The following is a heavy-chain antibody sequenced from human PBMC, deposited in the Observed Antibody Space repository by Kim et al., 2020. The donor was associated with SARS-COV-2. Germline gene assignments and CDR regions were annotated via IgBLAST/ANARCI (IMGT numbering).Heavy chain of an antibody. D-gene: IGHD2-21*01. J-gene: IGHJ4*02. CDR2: IKRKADGGTI. V-gene: IGHV3-15*01. CDR1: GFIFSETW. Sequence: GGSLRLSCVGSGFIFSETWMNCVRQSPGKGLEWVGRIKRKADGGTIGYAAPVKGRFDSQREDVQNTLFLQMTSRKIEDTGIYYCATDGDYGEGRAFDYWGQGTLVTVAS. CDR3: ATDGDYGEGRAFDY.